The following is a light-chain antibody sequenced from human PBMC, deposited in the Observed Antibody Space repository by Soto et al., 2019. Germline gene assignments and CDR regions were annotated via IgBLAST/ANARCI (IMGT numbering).Light chain of an antibody. Sequence: QSALTQPPSASGSPGRSVTISCTGGSSDVGGYNYVSWYQQHPGKAPKLMIYEVSKRPSGVPDRLSGSKSGNTASLTVSGLQAEDESDYYCSSYGGSNTVVFGGGTKVTV. CDR2: EVS. V-gene: IGLV2-8*01. CDR3: SSYGGSNTVV. J-gene: IGLJ2*01. CDR1: SSDVGGYNY.